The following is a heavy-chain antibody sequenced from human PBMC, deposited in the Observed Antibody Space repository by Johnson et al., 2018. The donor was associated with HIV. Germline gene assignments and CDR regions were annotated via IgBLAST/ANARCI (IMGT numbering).Heavy chain of an antibody. J-gene: IGHJ3*02. D-gene: IGHD3-22*01. CDR1: GFTFSSYA. V-gene: IGHV3-30-3*01. CDR3: AKVSGYYDSRLGSGAFDI. Sequence: QMQLVESGGGLVRPGRSLRLSCAASGFTFSSYAMHWVRQAPGKRLEWVAVISYDGSNKYYADSVKGRFTISRDNSKNTLYLQMNSLRAEDTAVYYCAKVSGYYDSRLGSGAFDIWGQGTMVTVSS. CDR2: ISYDGSNK.